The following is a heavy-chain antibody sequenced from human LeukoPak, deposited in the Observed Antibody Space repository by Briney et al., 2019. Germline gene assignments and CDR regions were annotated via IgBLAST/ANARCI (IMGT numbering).Heavy chain of an antibody. J-gene: IGHJ4*02. CDR3: ARDHGSAYYRAPRH. CDR1: GYTFTNYY. CDR2: INPSGGST. V-gene: IGHV1-46*01. D-gene: IGHD3-10*01. Sequence: ASVKVSCKASGYTFTNYYMRWVRQAPGQGLEWMGTINPSGGSTTYAQKFQGRVTMTRDTSTSTVYMELSSLRSEDTAVYYCARDHGSAYYRAPRHWGQGTLVTVSS.